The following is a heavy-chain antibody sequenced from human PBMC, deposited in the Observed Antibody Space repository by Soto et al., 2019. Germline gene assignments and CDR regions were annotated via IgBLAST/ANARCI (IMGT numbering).Heavy chain of an antibody. CDR2: IYYSGST. J-gene: IGHJ5*02. V-gene: IGHV4-59*01. CDR1: GGSISSYY. D-gene: IGHD1-20*01. CDR3: ARGITGTHARCFDP. Sequence: SETLSLTCTVSGGSISSYYWSWIRQPPGKGLEWIGYIYYSGSTNYNPSLKSRVTISVDTSKNQFSLKLSSVTAADTAVYYCARGITGTHARCFDPWGQGTLVTLSS.